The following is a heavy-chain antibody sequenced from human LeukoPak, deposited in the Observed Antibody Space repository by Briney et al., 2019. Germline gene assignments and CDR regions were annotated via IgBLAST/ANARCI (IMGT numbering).Heavy chain of an antibody. Sequence: GASVKVSCKASGYTFTGYYMHWVRQAPGQGLEWMGWINPNSGGTNYAQKFQGRVTMTRDTPISTAYMELSRLRSDDTAVYYCARERLRKSGFDPWGQGTLVTVSS. V-gene: IGHV1-2*02. CDR1: GYTFTGYY. CDR3: ARERLRKSGFDP. J-gene: IGHJ5*02. D-gene: IGHD6-25*01. CDR2: INPNSGGT.